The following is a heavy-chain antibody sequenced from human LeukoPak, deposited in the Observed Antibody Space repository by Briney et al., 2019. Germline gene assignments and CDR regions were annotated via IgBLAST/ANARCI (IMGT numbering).Heavy chain of an antibody. CDR1: GFTFSSYW. CDR3: AKGGYSSGWFDY. V-gene: IGHV3-74*01. Sequence: GGSLRLSCAASGFTFSSYWMHWVRQAPGKGLVWVSRINSDGSSTSYADSVKGRFTISRDNSKNTLYLQMNSLRAEDTAVYYCAKGGYSSGWFDYWGQGTLVTVSS. CDR2: INSDGSST. D-gene: IGHD6-19*01. J-gene: IGHJ4*02.